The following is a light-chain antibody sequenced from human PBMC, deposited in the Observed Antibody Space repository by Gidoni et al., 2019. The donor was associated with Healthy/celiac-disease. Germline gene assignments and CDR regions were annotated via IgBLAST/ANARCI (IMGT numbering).Light chain of an antibody. CDR1: SSNIGAGYD. J-gene: IGLJ2*01. CDR3: QSYDSSLSVLVV. V-gene: IGLV1-40*01. CDR2: GNR. Sequence: QSVLTPPPSVSGAPGQRVTISCTGSSSNIGAGYDVHWYQQLPGAAPKLLIYGNRNRPSGVPVRFSVSKSGTSASLAITGLQAEDEADYYCQSYDSSLSVLVVFGGGTKLTVL.